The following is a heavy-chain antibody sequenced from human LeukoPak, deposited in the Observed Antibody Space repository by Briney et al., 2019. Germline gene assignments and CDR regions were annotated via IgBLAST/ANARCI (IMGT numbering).Heavy chain of an antibody. V-gene: IGHV4-59*01. CDR2: IYYSGST. J-gene: IGHJ6*02. D-gene: IGHD3-3*01. CDR3: ARDRMGFYDFWSGFHGMDV. Sequence: SEALSLTCTVSGGSISSYYWSWIRQPPGKGLEWIGYIYYSGSTNYNPSLKSRVTISVDTSKNQFSLKLSSVTAADTAVYYCARDRMGFYDFWSGFHGMDVWGQGTTVTVSS. CDR1: GGSISSYY.